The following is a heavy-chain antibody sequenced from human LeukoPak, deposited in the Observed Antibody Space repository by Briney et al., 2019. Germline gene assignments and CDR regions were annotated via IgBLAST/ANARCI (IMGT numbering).Heavy chain of an antibody. CDR3: ARTELGYCSGGSCYAYFDY. V-gene: IGHV1-69*05. CDR1: GGTFSSYA. D-gene: IGHD2-15*01. CDR2: IIPIFGTA. J-gene: IGHJ4*02. Sequence: ASVKVSCKASGGTFSSYAISWVRQAPGQGLEWMGRIIPIFGTANYAQKFQGGVTITTDESTSTAYMELSSLRSEDTAVYYCARTELGYCSGGSCYAYFDYWGQGTLVTVSS.